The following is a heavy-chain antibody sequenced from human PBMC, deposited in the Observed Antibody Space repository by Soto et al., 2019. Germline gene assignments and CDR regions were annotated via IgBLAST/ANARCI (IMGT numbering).Heavy chain of an antibody. V-gene: IGHV3-23*01. CDR1: TFTFSSNR. Sequence: PGGSLRLSCVDSTFTFSSNRMSWVRQAPGKGLEWVSNISGSGGRKYYADSVKGRFTISRDNSKNTLYLQMNSLRAEDTAVYYCATSRDYYDSSGYNYWGQGTLVTVSS. D-gene: IGHD3-22*01. J-gene: IGHJ4*02. CDR2: ISGSGGRK. CDR3: ATSRDYYDSSGYNY.